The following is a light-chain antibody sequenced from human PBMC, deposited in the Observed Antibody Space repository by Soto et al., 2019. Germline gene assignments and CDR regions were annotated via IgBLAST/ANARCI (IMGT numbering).Light chain of an antibody. J-gene: IGLJ1*01. CDR2: DVT. CDR1: SSDVGAYNY. Sequence: QSALTQPASVSGPPGQSITISCTGTSSDVGAYNYVSWYQHHPGKAPRLVSYDVTNRPSGISDRFSGSKSGNTASLTISGLLAEDEADYYCTSYTSPSTYVFGTGTKLTVL. CDR3: TSYTSPSTYV. V-gene: IGLV2-14*01.